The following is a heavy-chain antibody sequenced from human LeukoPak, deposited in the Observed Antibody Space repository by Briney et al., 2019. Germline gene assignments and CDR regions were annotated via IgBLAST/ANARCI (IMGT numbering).Heavy chain of an antibody. J-gene: IGHJ4*02. CDR3: ARAGYYNSSGYLFDY. D-gene: IGHD3-22*01. Sequence: PSETLSLTCTVSGGSISSYYWSWIRRPPGKGLEWIGYIYYSGSTNYNPSLKSRVTISVDTSKNQFSLKLGSVTAADTAVYYCARAGYYNSSGYLFDYWGQGTLVTVSS. V-gene: IGHV4-59*01. CDR2: IYYSGST. CDR1: GGSISSYY.